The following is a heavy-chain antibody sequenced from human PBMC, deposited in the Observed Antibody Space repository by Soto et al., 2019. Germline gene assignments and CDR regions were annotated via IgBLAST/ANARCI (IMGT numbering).Heavy chain of an antibody. CDR3: AGDPRVAEAGTDAFDF. V-gene: IGHV3-30*04. J-gene: IGHJ3*01. D-gene: IGHD6-13*01. Sequence: GGSLRLSCAASGFTLSSYAMHWVRQAPGKGLEWVAVISYDGSNKYYADSVKGRFTISRDNSKNTLYLQMNSLRAEDTAVYYCAGDPRVAEAGTDAFDFWGQGTMVTVSS. CDR1: GFTLSSYA. CDR2: ISYDGSNK.